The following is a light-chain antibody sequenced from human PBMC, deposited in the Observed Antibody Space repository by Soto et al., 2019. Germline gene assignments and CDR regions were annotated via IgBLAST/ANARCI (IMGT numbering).Light chain of an antibody. Sequence: EIVMTQSPATLSVSPGERATLSCRASQSVSSNLAWYRQEPGQAPRLLIYGASTRATGIPARFSGSGSGTEFALTISSLQSEDFAVYYCQQYHEWPLTFGGGTKVDIK. V-gene: IGKV3-15*01. CDR2: GAS. J-gene: IGKJ4*01. CDR1: QSVSSN. CDR3: QQYHEWPLT.